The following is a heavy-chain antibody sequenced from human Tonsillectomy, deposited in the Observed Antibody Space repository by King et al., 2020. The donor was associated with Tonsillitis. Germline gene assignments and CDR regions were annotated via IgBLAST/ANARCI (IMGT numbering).Heavy chain of an antibody. V-gene: IGHV2-5*01. D-gene: IGHD3-10*01. Sequence: TLKESGPTLVKPTQTLTLTCTFSGFSLSTNGVGVGWIRQPPGKALEWLAFIYWNDDKHYSPSLKNRLTITKDTSKNQVVLIMTNMDPVDTATYYCAHTGFLWFGEPMTWFDPWGQGTLVTVSS. CDR3: AHTGFLWFGEPMTWFDP. CDR2: IYWNDDK. J-gene: IGHJ5*02. CDR1: GFSLSTNGVG.